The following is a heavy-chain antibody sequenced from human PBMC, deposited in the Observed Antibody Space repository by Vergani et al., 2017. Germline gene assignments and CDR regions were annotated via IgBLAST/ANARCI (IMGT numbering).Heavy chain of an antibody. CDR1: GFTFSGSA. D-gene: IGHD6-19*01. J-gene: IGHJ4*02. CDR3: ARIMSSGGVDQGY. CDR2: IRSKANSYAT. Sequence: EVQLVESGGGLVQPGGSLKLSCAASGFTFSGSAMHWVRQASGKGLEWVGRIRSKANSYATAYAASVKGRFTISRDDSKNTAYLQMNSLKTEDTAVYYCARIMSSGGVDQGYWGQGTLVTVSS. V-gene: IGHV3-73*02.